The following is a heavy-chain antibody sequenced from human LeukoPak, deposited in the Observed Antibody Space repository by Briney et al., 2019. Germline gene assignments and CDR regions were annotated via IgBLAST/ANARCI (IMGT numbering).Heavy chain of an antibody. CDR2: ISSSSSYI. V-gene: IGHV3-21*01. D-gene: IGHD1-26*01. Sequence: PGGSLRLSCAASGFTFSSYEMNWVRQAPGKGLEWVSSISSSSSYIYYADSVKGRFTISRDNAKNSLYLQMNSLRAEDTAVYYCARASGSYLPLDYWGQGTLVTVSS. CDR1: GFTFSSYE. CDR3: ARASGSYLPLDY. J-gene: IGHJ4*02.